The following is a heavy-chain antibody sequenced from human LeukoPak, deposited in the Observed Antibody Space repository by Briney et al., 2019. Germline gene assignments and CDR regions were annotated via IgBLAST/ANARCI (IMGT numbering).Heavy chain of an antibody. CDR3: ARSTVTKTDY. CDR1: GFTFSSYA. J-gene: IGHJ4*02. CDR2: ISSSSSYI. Sequence: GGSLRLSCAASGFTFSSYAMSWVRQAPGKGLEWVSSISSSSSYIYYADSVKGRFTISRDNAKNSLYLQMNSLRAEDTAVYYCARSTVTKTDYWGQGTLVTVSS. D-gene: IGHD4-17*01. V-gene: IGHV3-21*01.